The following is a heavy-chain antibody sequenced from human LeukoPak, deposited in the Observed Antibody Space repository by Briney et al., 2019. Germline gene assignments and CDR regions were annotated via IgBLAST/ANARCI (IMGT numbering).Heavy chain of an antibody. V-gene: IGHV4-39*01. J-gene: IGHJ4*02. Sequence: PSETLSLTCTVPGGPISSSSYYWGWIRQPPGKGLEWVGSITYSGTTYYNPSLKSRVTISVDTSKSQFSLKLTSVTAADTAVYYCAPAYIWGSFRTFNYWGQGTLVTVSS. CDR3: APAYIWGSFRTFNY. CDR2: ITYSGTT. CDR1: GGPISSSSYY. D-gene: IGHD3-16*02.